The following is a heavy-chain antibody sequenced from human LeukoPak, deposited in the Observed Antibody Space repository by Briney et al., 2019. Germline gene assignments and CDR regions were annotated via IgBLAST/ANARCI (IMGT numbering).Heavy chain of an antibody. CDR1: GFTFSSYG. J-gene: IGHJ4*02. CDR3: AKDPRSGLDY. Sequence: GGSLRLSCAASGFTFSSYGMHWVRQAAGKGLVWVSRINSDGSSIRNADSVKGRLTISRDNSKNTLYLQMNSLRAEDTAVYYCAKDPRSGLDYWGQGTLVTVSS. CDR2: INSDGSSI. V-gene: IGHV3-74*01. D-gene: IGHD6-19*01.